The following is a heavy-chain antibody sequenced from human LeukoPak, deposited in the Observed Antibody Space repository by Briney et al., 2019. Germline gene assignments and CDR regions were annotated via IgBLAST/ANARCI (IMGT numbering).Heavy chain of an antibody. V-gene: IGHV1-18*04. J-gene: IGHJ6*04. CDR3: ARERGPGLWFAGRPYYYGMDV. CDR2: ISAYNGNT. Sequence: GASVKVSCKASGYTFTSYGISWVRQAPGQGLEWMGWISAYNGNTDYAQKLQGRVTMTTDTSTSTAYMELRSLRSDDTAVYYCARERGPGLWFAGRPYYYGMDVWGKGTTVTVSS. CDR1: GYTFTSYG. D-gene: IGHD3-10*01.